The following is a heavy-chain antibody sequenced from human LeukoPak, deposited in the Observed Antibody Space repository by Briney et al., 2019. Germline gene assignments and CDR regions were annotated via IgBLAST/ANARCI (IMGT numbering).Heavy chain of an antibody. Sequence: GGSLRLSCAASGLTFSTYWMGWVRQAPGKGLEWVAHIKQDGSEKYYVDSVKGRVTISRDNARDSLYLQMNSLRVEDTALYYCGSWAEGGHFGDYGGQGTLVTVS. D-gene: IGHD3-3*01. V-gene: IGHV3-7*01. CDR3: GSWAEGGHFGDY. J-gene: IGHJ4*02. CDR2: IKQDGSEK. CDR1: GLTFSTYW.